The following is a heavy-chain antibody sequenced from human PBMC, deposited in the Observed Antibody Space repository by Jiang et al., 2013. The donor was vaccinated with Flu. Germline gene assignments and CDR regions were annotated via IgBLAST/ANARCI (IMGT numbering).Heavy chain of an antibody. J-gene: IGHJ6*02. CDR3: AGATGSNYYYYYGMDV. CDR2: IYYSGST. D-gene: IGHD3-10*01. Sequence: GPGLVKPSETLSLTCTVSGGSISSYYWSWIRQPPGKGLEWIGYIYYSGSTNYNPSLKSRVTISVDTSKNQFSLKLSSVTAADTAVYYCAGATGSNYYYYYGMDVWGQGTTVTVSS. V-gene: IGHV4-59*01. CDR1: GGSISSYY.